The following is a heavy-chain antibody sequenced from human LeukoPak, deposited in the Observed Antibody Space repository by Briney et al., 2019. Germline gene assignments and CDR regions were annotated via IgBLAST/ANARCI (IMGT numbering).Heavy chain of an antibody. J-gene: IGHJ4*02. V-gene: IGHV3-23*01. CDR2: ISGDGYST. CDR3: AKDFGRNLGGPGY. Sequence: GGSLRLSCAASGFTFSTYTMAWVRQAPGGGLKWVSGISGDGYSTYYADSVKGRFAISRDNSKSTLYLQMNSLRAEDTAVYYCAKDFGRNLGGPGYWGRGTRVTVSS. D-gene: IGHD3-10*01. CDR1: GFTFSTYT.